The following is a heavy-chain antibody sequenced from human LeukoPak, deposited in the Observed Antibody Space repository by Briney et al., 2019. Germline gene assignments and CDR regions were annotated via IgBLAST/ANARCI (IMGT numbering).Heavy chain of an antibody. D-gene: IGHD3-10*01. CDR3: ARAGGSGSYLSPSYYYYYYMDV. V-gene: IGHV4-61*05. CDR2: IYYSGST. CDR1: GGSISSSNYY. Sequence: SETLSLTCTVSGGSISSSNYYWGWIRQPPGKGLEWIGYIYYSGSTNYNPSLKSRVTISVDASKNQLSLKLSSVTAADTAVYYCARAGGSGSYLSPSYYYYYYMDVWGKGTTVTISS. J-gene: IGHJ6*03.